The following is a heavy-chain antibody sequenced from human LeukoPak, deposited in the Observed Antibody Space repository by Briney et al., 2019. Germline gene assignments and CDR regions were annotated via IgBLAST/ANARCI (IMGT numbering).Heavy chain of an antibody. D-gene: IGHD3-22*01. V-gene: IGHV3-23*01. CDR1: GFTVSSNY. CDR2: ISGTGGRT. Sequence: GGSLRLSCAASGFTVSSNYMSWVRQAPGKGLEWVSAISGTGGRTYYADSVKGRFTISRDNSKNTLYLQMNSLRADDTAVYYCAKGTSNYYDNSGYYYWGQGTLVTVSS. CDR3: AKGTSNYYDNSGYYY. J-gene: IGHJ4*02.